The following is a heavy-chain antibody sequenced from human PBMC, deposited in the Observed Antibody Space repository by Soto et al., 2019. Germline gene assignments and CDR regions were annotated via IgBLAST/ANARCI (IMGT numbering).Heavy chain of an antibody. V-gene: IGHV4-31*03. CDR1: AGFPSPGGYY. Sequence: QTLPLTSTVSAGFPSPGGYYWCWIRQHPGKGLEWIGYIYYSGSTYYNPSLKSRVTISVDTSKNQFSLKLTSVTAADTAVYYCARSVFPWGQGTLVTVS. CDR2: IYYSGST. J-gene: IGHJ5*02. CDR3: ARSVFP.